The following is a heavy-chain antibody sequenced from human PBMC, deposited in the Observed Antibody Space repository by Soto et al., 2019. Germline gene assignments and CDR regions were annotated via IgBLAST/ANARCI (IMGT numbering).Heavy chain of an antibody. CDR3: TRQRSGAYHHGMDV. D-gene: IGHD6-25*01. V-gene: IGHV3-73*02. CDR2: IRNKDNNYAT. Sequence: EVQIVESGGGLVQPGGSLTLSCAASGFIFSGSAIHWVRQASGKGLEWVGRIRNKDNNYATAYGASVKGRFTITRDDSKNTAYLQMNSLESDDTAVYFCTRQRSGAYHHGMDVWGRGTTVTV. J-gene: IGHJ6*02. CDR1: GFIFSGSA.